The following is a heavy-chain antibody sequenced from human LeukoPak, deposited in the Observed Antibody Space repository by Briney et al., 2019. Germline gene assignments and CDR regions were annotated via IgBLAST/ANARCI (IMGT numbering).Heavy chain of an antibody. CDR3: ARAVYDSSGYYYVFTFDY. V-gene: IGHV3-7*01. CDR2: IKQDGSEK. CDR1: GFTFSSYW. J-gene: IGHJ4*02. Sequence: PGGSLRLSCAASGFTFSSYWMSWVRQAPGKGLEWVANIKQDGSEKYYVDSVKGRFTISRDNAKNSLYLQMNSLRAEDTAVYYCARAVYDSSGYYYVFTFDYWGQGTLVTVSS. D-gene: IGHD3-22*01.